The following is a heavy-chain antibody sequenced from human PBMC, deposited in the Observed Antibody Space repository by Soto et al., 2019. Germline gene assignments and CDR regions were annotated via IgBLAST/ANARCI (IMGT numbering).Heavy chain of an antibody. J-gene: IGHJ4*02. D-gene: IGHD6-13*01. V-gene: IGHV3-30*09. Sequence: ESGGGVVQPGGSLRLSCIASGFTFSKYVIHWVRQAPGKGLEWVAVISYDGSREFYSDSVKGRFAVSRDDSNNTLHLQMSSLRPEDTAVYYCAKALSTSWFLAFDSWGQGSLVTVSS. CDR1: GFTFSKYV. CDR3: AKALSTSWFLAFDS. CDR2: ISYDGSRE.